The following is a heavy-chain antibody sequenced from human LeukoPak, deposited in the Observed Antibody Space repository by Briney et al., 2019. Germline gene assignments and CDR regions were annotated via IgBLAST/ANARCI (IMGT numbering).Heavy chain of an antibody. Sequence: ASVKVSCKASGGTFSSYAISWVRQAPGQGLEWMGRIIPIFRIANYAQKFQGRVTITPDKSPSTAYMELSSLRSEDTAVYYCARDLTRDGYNHDIRYGMDVWGQGTTVTVSS. CDR2: IIPIFRIA. D-gene: IGHD5-24*01. CDR3: ARDLTRDGYNHDIRYGMDV. CDR1: GGTFSSYA. V-gene: IGHV1-69*04. J-gene: IGHJ6*02.